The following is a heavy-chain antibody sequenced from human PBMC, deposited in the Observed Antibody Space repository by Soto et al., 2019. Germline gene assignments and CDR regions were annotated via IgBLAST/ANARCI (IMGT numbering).Heavy chain of an antibody. D-gene: IGHD3-22*01. CDR3: AGAIGRYDSSGYYYVDWDY. V-gene: IGHV4-59*10. CDR1: GGSFSGYY. Sequence: SETLSLTCAVYGGSFSGYYWSWIRQPAGKGLEWIGRIYTSGSTNYNPSLKSRVTMSVDTSKNQFSLKLSSVTAADTAVYYCAGAIGRYDSSGYYYVDWDYWGQGTLVTVSS. CDR2: IYTSGST. J-gene: IGHJ4*02.